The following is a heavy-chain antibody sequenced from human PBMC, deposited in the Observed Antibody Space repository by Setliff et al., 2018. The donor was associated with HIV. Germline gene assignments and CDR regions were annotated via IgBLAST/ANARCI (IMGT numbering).Heavy chain of an antibody. CDR1: GGSISSFF. V-gene: IGHV4-59*08. Sequence: SETLSLTCTVSGGSISSFFWSWIRQPPGKGLEWIGYFYYSGRSNYNPSLKSRVTISVDTSKNQFSLKLRSVTAADTALYYCARIVRWELVATSTFFYYYMDVWGKGTTVTVSS. CDR2: FYYSGRS. J-gene: IGHJ6*03. CDR3: ARIVRWELVATSTFFYYYMDV. D-gene: IGHD1-26*01.